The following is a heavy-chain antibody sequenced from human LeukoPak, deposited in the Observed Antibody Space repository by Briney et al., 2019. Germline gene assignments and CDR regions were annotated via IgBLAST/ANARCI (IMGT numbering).Heavy chain of an antibody. Sequence: SETLSLTCAVYGGSLSGYYWSWIRQPPGKGLEWIGEINHSGSTNYNPSLKSRVTISVDTSKNQFSLKLSSVTAADTAVYYCARLSPVVPAATINWFDPWGQGTLVTVSS. CDR2: INHSGST. J-gene: IGHJ5*02. V-gene: IGHV4-34*01. CDR3: ARLSPVVPAATINWFDP. CDR1: GGSLSGYY. D-gene: IGHD2-2*01.